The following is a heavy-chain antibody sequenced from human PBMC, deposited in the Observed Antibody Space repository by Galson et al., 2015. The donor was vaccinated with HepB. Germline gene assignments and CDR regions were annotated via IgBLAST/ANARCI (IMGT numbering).Heavy chain of an antibody. CDR3: ARDVGIAVAGTYYYYGMDV. V-gene: IGHV1-69*13. CDR2: IIPILGTA. J-gene: IGHJ6*02. D-gene: IGHD6-19*01. Sequence: SVKVSCKASGGTFSSYAISWVRQAPGQGLEWMGGIIPILGTANYAQKFQGRVTITADESTSTAYMELSSLRSEDTAVYYCARDVGIAVAGTYYYYGMDVWGQGTTVTVSS. CDR1: GGTFSSYA.